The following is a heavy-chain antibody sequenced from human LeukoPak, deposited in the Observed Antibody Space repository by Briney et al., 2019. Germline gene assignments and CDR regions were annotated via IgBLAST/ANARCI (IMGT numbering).Heavy chain of an antibody. CDR2: IRYDGSEK. CDR1: GFTFSSYG. D-gene: IGHD6-13*01. CDR3: AKPQYSSSWSFDY. J-gene: IGHJ4*02. Sequence: GGSLRLSCAASGFTFSSYGMHWVRQAPGKGLEWVAFIRYDGSEKYYADSVKGRFTISRDNSKNTLYLQMNSLRTEDTAVYYCAKPQYSSSWSFDYWGQGTLVTVSS. V-gene: IGHV3-30*02.